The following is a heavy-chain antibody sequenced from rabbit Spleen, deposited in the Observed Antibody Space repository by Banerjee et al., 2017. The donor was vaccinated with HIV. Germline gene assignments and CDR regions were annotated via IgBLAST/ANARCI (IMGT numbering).Heavy chain of an antibody. CDR1: GFSFSNKAV. V-gene: IGHV1S45*01. Sequence: QEQLKESGGGLVKPEGSLKPSCTASGFSFSNKAVMCWVRQAPGKGLEWIACINVITGKAVYASWAKGRFNLSKTSSTTVTLQMTSLTAADTATYFCARESIYNGDGDDKGFNLWGPGTLVTVS. J-gene: IGHJ4*01. D-gene: IGHD2-1*01. CDR3: ARESIYNGDGDDKGFNL. CDR2: INVITGKA.